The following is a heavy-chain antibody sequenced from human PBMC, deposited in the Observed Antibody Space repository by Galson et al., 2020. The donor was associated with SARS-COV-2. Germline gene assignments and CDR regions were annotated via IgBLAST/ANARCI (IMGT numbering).Heavy chain of an antibody. CDR1: GFTFSNYV. J-gene: IGHJ4*02. Sequence: QIGESLKISCAASGFTFSNYVMHWVRQAPGKGPEWVAVNSSDGSNSFYADSLKGRFTISRDNSKSTLYLQMNSLRAEDTAVCFCARGGEWELRYYFYYWGQGTLVTVSS. V-gene: IGHV3-30*04. CDR3: ARGGEWELRYYFYY. D-gene: IGHD1-26*01. CDR2: NSSDGSNS.